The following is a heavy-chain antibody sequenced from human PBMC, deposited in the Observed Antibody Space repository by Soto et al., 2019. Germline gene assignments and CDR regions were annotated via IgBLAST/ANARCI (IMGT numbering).Heavy chain of an antibody. CDR3: ARDDVLYEGPRCYGVPLHV. Sequence: GGSLRLCCAASGFTVSSKYMSLVRQAPGKGLEWVSLIQSGGPTYYADSVRGRFTISRDTSENTVHLQMDSLSAEDTAVYYCARDDVLYEGPRCYGVPLHVWGKRTTVTGSS. J-gene: IGHJ6*04. D-gene: IGHD2-15*01. CDR2: IQSGGPT. CDR1: GFTVSSKY. V-gene: IGHV3-66*01.